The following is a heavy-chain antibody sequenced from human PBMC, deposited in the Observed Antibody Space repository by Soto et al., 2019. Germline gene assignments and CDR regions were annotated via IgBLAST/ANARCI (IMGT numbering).Heavy chain of an antibody. CDR1: GFPFIDAW. CDR2: IRSNADGGTT. V-gene: IGHV3-15*01. J-gene: IGHJ4*02. D-gene: IGHD3-16*01. CDR3: STALRRDSALGAY. Sequence: PGGSLRLSCAASGFPFIDAWMSWVRQAPGKGLQWIGRIRSNADGGTTDLTAPVRDRFSISRDDSENTLYLQMNSLKIDDTAVYFCSTALRRDSALGAYWGLGTLVTVSS.